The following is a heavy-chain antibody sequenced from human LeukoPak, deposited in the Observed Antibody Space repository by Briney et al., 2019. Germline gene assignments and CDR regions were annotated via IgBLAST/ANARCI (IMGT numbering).Heavy chain of an antibody. V-gene: IGHV4-59*12. J-gene: IGHJ4*02. D-gene: IGHD4-11*01. CDR2: IYYSGST. Sequence: PSETLSLTCTVSGGSISSYYWSWIRQPPGKGLEWIGYIYYSGSTYYNPSLKSRVTISVDTSKNQFSLKLSSVTAADTAVYYCAREPSLTTVTPFYFDYWGQGTLVTVSS. CDR3: AREPSLTTVTPFYFDY. CDR1: GGSISSYY.